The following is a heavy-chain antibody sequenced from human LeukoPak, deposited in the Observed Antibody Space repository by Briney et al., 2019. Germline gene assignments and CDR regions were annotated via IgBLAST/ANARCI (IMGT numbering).Heavy chain of an antibody. Sequence: ASVKVSCKASGYTFTGYYMHWVRQAPGQGLEWMGWINPNSGGTNYAQKFQGWVTMTRDTSISTAYMDLSRLRSDDTAVYYCAREIIVGYSSSWNAFDIWGQGTMVTVSS. V-gene: IGHV1-2*04. J-gene: IGHJ3*02. CDR1: GYTFTGYY. CDR2: INPNSGGT. D-gene: IGHD6-13*01. CDR3: AREIIVGYSSSWNAFDI.